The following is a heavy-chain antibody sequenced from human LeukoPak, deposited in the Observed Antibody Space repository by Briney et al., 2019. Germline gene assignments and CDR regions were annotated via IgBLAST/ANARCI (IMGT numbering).Heavy chain of an antibody. CDR1: GYTFTSYA. CDR3: ARLKYCTNGVCYAGFDY. Sequence: ASVKVSCKASGYTFTSYAMHWVRQAPGQRLEWMGWINAGNGNTKYSQKFQGRVTITRDTSADTAYMELSSLRSEDTAVYYCARLKYCTNGVCYAGFDYWGQGTLVTVSS. CDR2: INAGNGNT. D-gene: IGHD2-8*01. V-gene: IGHV1-3*01. J-gene: IGHJ4*02.